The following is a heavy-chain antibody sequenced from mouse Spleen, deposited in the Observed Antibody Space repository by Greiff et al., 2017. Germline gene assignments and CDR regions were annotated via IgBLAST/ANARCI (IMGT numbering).Heavy chain of an antibody. V-gene: IGHV3-5*01. D-gene: IGHD2-12*01. CDR3: ARDGLSYYSYDDWYFDV. CDR1: GISITTGNYR. J-gene: IGHJ1*01. CDR2: IYYSGTI. Sequence: EVQVVESGPGLVKPSQTVFLTCTVTGISITTGNYRWSWIRQFPGNKLEWIGYIYYSGTITYNPSLTSRTTITRDTPKNQFFLEMNSLTAEDTATYYCARDGLSYYSYDDWYFDVWGAGTTVTVSS.